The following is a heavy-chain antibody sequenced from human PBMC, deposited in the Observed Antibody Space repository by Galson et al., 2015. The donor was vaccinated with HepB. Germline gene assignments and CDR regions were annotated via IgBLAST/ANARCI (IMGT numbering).Heavy chain of an antibody. D-gene: IGHD6-6*01. V-gene: IGHV3-7*01. CDR3: ARDSITIAARPTVFDY. CDR1: GLTFSSYW. Sequence: SLRLSCAASGLTFSSYWMSWVRQAPGKGLEWVANIKQDGSEQYYVNSVEGRFTISRDNAKNSLYLQMNSLRAEDTAVYYCARDSITIAARPTVFDYWGQGTLVTVSS. J-gene: IGHJ4*02. CDR2: IKQDGSEQ.